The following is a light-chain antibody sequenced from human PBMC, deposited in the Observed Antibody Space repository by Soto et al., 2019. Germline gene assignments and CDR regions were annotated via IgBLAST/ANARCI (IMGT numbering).Light chain of an antibody. CDR3: QSFDSSLSGWV. V-gene: IGLV1-40*01. CDR2: GSS. CDR1: SSSIGAGYD. J-gene: IGLJ3*02. Sequence: QSVLTQPPSVSGAPGQRVTISCAGSSSSIGAGYDVHWYQQVPGTAPRLLISGSSNRPSGVPDRFYGSKSGTSASLAITGLQAEDEADYYYQSFDSSLSGWVFGGGTKVTVL.